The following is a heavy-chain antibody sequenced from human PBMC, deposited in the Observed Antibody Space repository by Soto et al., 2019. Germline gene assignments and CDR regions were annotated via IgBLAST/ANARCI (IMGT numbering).Heavy chain of an antibody. CDR1: GFKFNNYG. J-gene: IGHJ6*02. Sequence: QVQLVESGGGVVQPGRSLRLSCAASGFKFNNYGMHWVRQAPGKGLEWVAVIWNDGNGYYYANSVKGRFTISRDNSKNTLSLQMSSLRAEDTAVYYCARRQISPPTRGAASARGGMDVWGQGTTVTVSS. D-gene: IGHD6-13*01. CDR2: IWNDGNGY. V-gene: IGHV3-33*01. CDR3: ARRQISPPTRGAASARGGMDV.